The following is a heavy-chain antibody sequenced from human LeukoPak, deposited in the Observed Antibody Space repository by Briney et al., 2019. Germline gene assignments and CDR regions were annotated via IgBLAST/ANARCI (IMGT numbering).Heavy chain of an antibody. Sequence: GGSLRLSCAASGFTFNSYEMNWVRQAPGKGLEWVANIKQDGSDKYYVDSVKGRFTISRDNAKNSLYLQMNSLRAEDTAVYYCARALFPAPYPFDSWGQGTLVTVSS. CDR2: IKQDGSDK. V-gene: IGHV3-7*05. J-gene: IGHJ4*02. CDR1: GFTFNSYE. CDR3: ARALFPAPYPFDS.